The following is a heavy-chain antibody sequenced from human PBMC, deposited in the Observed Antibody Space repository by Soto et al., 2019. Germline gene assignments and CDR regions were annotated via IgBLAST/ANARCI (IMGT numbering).Heavy chain of an antibody. Sequence: PSETLSLTCTVSGGSISSYYWSWIRQPPGKGLEWIGYIYYSGSTNYNPSLKSRVTISVDTSKNQFSLKLSSVTAADTAVYYYARQVYYDFWSGYPDYMDVWGKGTTVTVSS. CDR1: GGSISSYY. D-gene: IGHD3-3*01. CDR3: ARQVYYDFWSGYPDYMDV. CDR2: IYYSGST. V-gene: IGHV4-59*08. J-gene: IGHJ6*03.